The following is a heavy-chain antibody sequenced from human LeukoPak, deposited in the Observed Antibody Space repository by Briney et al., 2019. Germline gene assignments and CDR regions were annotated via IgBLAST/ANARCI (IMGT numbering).Heavy chain of an antibody. D-gene: IGHD2-21*01. J-gene: IGHJ5*02. CDR3: VTYEIAYSFGA. V-gene: IGHV3-15*01. CDR2: IKSNAEGGTS. Sequence: PGGSLRLSCAASGVPFITASMNWVRHAPGKGLEWVGRIKSNAEGGTSDYAAIAEGRFLISRDDSKNTLFLHMNSLKVEDTAIYYCVTYEIAYSFGAWGQGTPVTVSS. CDR1: GVPFITAS.